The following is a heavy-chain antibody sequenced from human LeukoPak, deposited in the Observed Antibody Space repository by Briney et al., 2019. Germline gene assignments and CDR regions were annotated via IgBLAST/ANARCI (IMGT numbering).Heavy chain of an antibody. Sequence: SETLSLTYTVSGGSISSYYWSWIRQPPGKGLEWIGYIYYSGSTNYNPSLKSRVTISVDTSKNQFSLKLSSVTAADTAVYYCARQSGPAATRANWFDPWGQGTLVTVSS. CDR2: IYYSGST. J-gene: IGHJ5*02. V-gene: IGHV4-59*01. D-gene: IGHD2-2*01. CDR3: ARQSGPAATRANWFDP. CDR1: GGSISSYY.